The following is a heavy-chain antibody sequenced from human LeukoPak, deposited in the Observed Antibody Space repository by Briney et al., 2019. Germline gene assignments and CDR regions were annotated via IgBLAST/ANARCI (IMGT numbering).Heavy chain of an antibody. V-gene: IGHV1-18*01. CDR2: IRAYNGNT. D-gene: IGHD3-3*01. Sequence: VASVKVSCKASGYTFTSYGISWVRQAPGQGLEWMGWIRAYNGNTNYAQKLQGRVTITTDTSTSTAYMELRSLRSDDTAVYYCARHVRIFGMVSYFDYWGQGTLVTVSP. J-gene: IGHJ4*02. CDR1: GYTFTSYG. CDR3: ARHVRIFGMVSYFDY.